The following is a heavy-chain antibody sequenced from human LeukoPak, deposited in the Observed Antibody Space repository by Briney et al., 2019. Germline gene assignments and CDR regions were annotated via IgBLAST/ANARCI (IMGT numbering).Heavy chain of an antibody. Sequence: SETLSLTCTVSGGSISSYYWSWIRQPPGKGLEWIGYIYYSGSTNYNPSLKSRVTISVDTSKNQFSLKLSSVTAADTAVYYCARTDITGTTGSAFDIWGQGTMVTVSS. CDR1: GGSISSYY. V-gene: IGHV4-59*01. CDR2: IYYSGST. CDR3: ARTDITGTTGSAFDI. J-gene: IGHJ3*02. D-gene: IGHD1-7*01.